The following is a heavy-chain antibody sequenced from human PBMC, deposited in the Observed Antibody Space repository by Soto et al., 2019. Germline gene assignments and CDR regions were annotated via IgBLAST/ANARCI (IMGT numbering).Heavy chain of an antibody. V-gene: IGHV1-3*02. CDR1: GYTFSRYA. CDR2: SNAGNGET. Sequence: QVHLVQSGAEVKKPGASVKVSCKASGYTFSRYAIHWVRQAPGQRLKWMGWSNAGNGETNYSQESQVRVTTTRDTNRSTAYMERRRLRTDDTAVYFCARGWPYCMDVWGQGTTVTVSS. CDR3: ARGWPYCMDV. J-gene: IGHJ6*02.